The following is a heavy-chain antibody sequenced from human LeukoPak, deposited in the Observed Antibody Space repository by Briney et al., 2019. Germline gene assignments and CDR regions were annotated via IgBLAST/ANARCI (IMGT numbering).Heavy chain of an antibody. Sequence: AGGSLRLSCAVSGFSVSSYGMHWVRQAPGKGLEWVAVISYDGSNQYYADSVKGRFTISRDNSKNTLYLQMNSLRAEDTAVYYCARDRRVGATIDYWGQGTLVTVSS. J-gene: IGHJ4*02. D-gene: IGHD1-26*01. CDR1: GFSVSSYG. CDR3: ARDRRVGATIDY. CDR2: ISYDGSNQ. V-gene: IGHV3-30*03.